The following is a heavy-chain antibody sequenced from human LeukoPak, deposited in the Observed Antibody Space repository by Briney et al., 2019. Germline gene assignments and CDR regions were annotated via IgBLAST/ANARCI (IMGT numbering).Heavy chain of an antibody. CDR3: ARDLGYCSSTSCYGDSDWFDP. CDR2: IIPIFGTA. V-gene: IGHV1-69*13. D-gene: IGHD2-2*01. CDR1: GGTFSSDA. Sequence: SVKVSCKASGGTFSSDAISWVRQAPGQGLEWMGGIIPIFGTANYAQKFQGRVTITADESTSTAYMELSSLRSEDTAVYYCARDLGYCSSTSCYGDSDWFDPWGQGTLVTVSS. J-gene: IGHJ5*02.